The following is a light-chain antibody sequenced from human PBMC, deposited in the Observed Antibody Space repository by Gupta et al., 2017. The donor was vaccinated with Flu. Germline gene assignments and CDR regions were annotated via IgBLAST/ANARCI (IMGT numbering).Light chain of an antibody. J-gene: IGKJ1*01. CDR3: QQRSSWPWT. CDR2: EAS. Sequence: PATLSLSPGERATLSCRTSQSVSSYFAWYQQKPGQAPRLLIYEASNRATGIPARFSGSGSVTDFTLIISSLEPEDFAVYYCQQRSSWPWTFGQGTKVEI. CDR1: QSVSSY. V-gene: IGKV3-11*01.